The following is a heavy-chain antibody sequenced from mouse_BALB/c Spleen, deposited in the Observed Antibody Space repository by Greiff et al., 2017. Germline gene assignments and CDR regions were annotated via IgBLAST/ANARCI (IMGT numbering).Heavy chain of an antibody. Sequence: EVMLVESGGGLVQPGGSMKLSCVASGFTFSNYWMNWVRQSPEKGLEWVAEIRLKSNNYATHYAESVKGRFTISRDDSKSSVYLQMNNLRAEDTGIYYCTRGYDYEVGIDYWGQGTTLTVYS. CDR2: IRLKSNNYAT. D-gene: IGHD2-4*01. CDR1: GFTFSNYW. V-gene: IGHV6-6*02. CDR3: TRGYDYEVGIDY. J-gene: IGHJ2*01.